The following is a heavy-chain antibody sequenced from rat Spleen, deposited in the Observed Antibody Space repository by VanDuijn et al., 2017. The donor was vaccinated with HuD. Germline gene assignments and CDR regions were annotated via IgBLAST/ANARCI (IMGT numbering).Heavy chain of an antibody. V-gene: IGHV5-31*01. CDR3: TITTVVTEMGVMDA. J-gene: IGHJ4*01. CDR2: ITNTGGST. CDR1: GFTFNNYW. Sequence: EVQLVESGGGLVQPGRSLKLSCVASGFTFNNYWMTWIRQAPGKGLEWVASITNTGGSTYYPDSVKGRFTISRDNAKSTLYLQMNSLRSEDTATYYCTITTVVTEMGVMDAWGQGASVTVSS. D-gene: IGHD1-1*01.